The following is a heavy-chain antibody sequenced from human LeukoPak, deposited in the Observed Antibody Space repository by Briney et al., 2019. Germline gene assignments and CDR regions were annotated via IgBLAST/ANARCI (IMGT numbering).Heavy chain of an antibody. CDR2: IIPILGIA. V-gene: IGHV1-69*04. CDR3: AREGDSSIDAFDI. J-gene: IGHJ3*02. Sequence: SVKVSCKASGGTFSSYAISWVRQAPGQGLEWMGRIIPILGIANYAQKFQGRVTITADKSTSTAYMELSSLRSEDTAVYYCAREGDSSIDAFDIWGQGTVVTVSS. CDR1: GGTFSSYA. D-gene: IGHD2-21*02.